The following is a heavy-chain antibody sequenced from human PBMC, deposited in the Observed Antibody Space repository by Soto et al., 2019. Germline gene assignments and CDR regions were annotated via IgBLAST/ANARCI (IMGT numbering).Heavy chain of an antibody. D-gene: IGHD2-2*01. Sequence: EVQLVESGGGLVKPGGSLRLSCAASGFTFSNAWMNWVRQAPGKGLEWVGRIKSKTDGGTTDYAAPVKDRFTNSRDDSKNTLYLQMNSLKTEDTAVYYCTTPGSGIVPAAYQFDYWGQGTLVTVSS. V-gene: IGHV3-15*07. CDR1: GFTFSNAW. CDR3: TTPGSGIVPAAYQFDY. J-gene: IGHJ4*02. CDR2: IKSKTDGGTT.